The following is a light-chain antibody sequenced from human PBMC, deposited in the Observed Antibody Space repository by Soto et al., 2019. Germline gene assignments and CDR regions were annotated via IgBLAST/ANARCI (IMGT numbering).Light chain of an antibody. Sequence: AIQMAQSPSSLSASVGDRVTIICRASQGIRSDLGWYQQKPGKAPKLLIYGASTLQSGVPSRFRGTGSGTYFTLTISGLQPEDSATYYCLQDYNYPRTFGQGTKVESK. J-gene: IGKJ1*01. CDR3: LQDYNYPRT. CDR2: GAS. V-gene: IGKV1-6*01. CDR1: QGIRSD.